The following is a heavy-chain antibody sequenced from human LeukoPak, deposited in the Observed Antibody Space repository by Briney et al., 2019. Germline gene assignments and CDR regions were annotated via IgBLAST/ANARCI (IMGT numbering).Heavy chain of an antibody. CDR1: GFTFSNAW. CDR3: ARNGRNVNWFDP. J-gene: IGHJ5*02. CDR2: IYSGGYT. V-gene: IGHV3-66*01. Sequence: GGSLRLSCAASGFTFSNAWMSWVRQAPGKGLEWVSVIYSGGYTYYADSVKGRFTISRDNSKNTLYLQMNSLRAEDTAVYYCARNGRNVNWFDPWGQGTLVTVSS.